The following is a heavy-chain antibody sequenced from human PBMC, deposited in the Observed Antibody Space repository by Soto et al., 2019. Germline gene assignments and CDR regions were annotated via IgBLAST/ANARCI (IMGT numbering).Heavy chain of an antibody. J-gene: IGHJ6*02. CDR3: ASNQKGPYTGMDV. V-gene: IGHV1-3*01. D-gene: IGHD5-18*01. CDR1: GYRFTNYD. Sequence: ASVKVSCTASGYRFTNYDMHWVRQAPGQRLEWMGRIIGGNGDTKYSQKFQGRVTFTRDTSASTAYMDLSSLTSEDTAVYYCASNQKGPYTGMDVWGQGTTVTVSS. CDR2: IIGGNGDT.